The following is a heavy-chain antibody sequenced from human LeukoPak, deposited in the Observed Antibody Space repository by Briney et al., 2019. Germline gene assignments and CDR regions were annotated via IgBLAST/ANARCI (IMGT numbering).Heavy chain of an antibody. Sequence: GASVKVSCKASGYTFTSYGISWVRQAPGQGLEWMGWISAYNGNTNYAQRLQGRVTMTTDASTSTAYMELSSLRSEDTAVYYCARDMLGVALGGYFDYWGQGTLVTVSS. V-gene: IGHV1-18*01. CDR3: ARDMLGVALGGYFDY. CDR2: ISAYNGNT. J-gene: IGHJ4*02. CDR1: GYTFTSYG. D-gene: IGHD3-22*01.